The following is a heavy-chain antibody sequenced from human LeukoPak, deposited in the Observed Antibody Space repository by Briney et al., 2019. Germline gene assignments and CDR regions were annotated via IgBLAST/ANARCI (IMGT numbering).Heavy chain of an antibody. CDR2: IIPIFGTA. Sequence: ASVKVSCKASGGTFSSYAISWVRQAPGQGLEWMGRIIPIFGTANYAQKFQGRVTITTDESTSTAYMELSSLRSEDTAVYYCARDHYYYYCMDVWGKGTTVTVSS. CDR3: ARDHYYYYCMDV. J-gene: IGHJ6*03. V-gene: IGHV1-69*05. CDR1: GGTFSSYA.